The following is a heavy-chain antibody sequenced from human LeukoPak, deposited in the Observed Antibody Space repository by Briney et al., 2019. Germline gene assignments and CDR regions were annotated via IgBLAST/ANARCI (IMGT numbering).Heavy chain of an antibody. CDR1: GGSISSSSYY. D-gene: IGHD5-18*01. V-gene: IGHV4-39*01. J-gene: IGHJ4*02. CDR3: ARLRGYSYGFFDY. CDR2: IYYSGST. Sequence: SGTLSLTCTVSGGSISSSSYYWGWIRQPPGKGLEWIGSIYYSGSTYYNPSLKSRVTISVDTSKNQFSLKLSSVTAADTAVYYCARLRGYSYGFFDYWGQGTLVTVSS.